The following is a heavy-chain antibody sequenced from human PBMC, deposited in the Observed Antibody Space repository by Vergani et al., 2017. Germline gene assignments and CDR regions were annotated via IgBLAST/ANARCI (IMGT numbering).Heavy chain of an antibody. D-gene: IGHD6-19*01. CDR2: IIPIIRLA. CDR1: GDIFNNYT. V-gene: IGHV1-69*02. CDR3: ARVSPGDNSGWEPFDY. J-gene: IGHJ4*02. Sequence: QVHLEQSGTEVKKPGSSVEVSCKVSGDIFNNYTVTWVRQAPGQGLEWMGRIIPIIRLATSAQKFQDRVKITGDTSTNTVYMEMNNLRSEDTAVYYCARVSPGDNSGWEPFDYWGQGTLVTVSS.